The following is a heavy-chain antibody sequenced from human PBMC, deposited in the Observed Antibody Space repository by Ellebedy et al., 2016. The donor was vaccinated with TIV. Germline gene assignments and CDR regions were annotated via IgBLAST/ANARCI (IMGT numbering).Heavy chain of an antibody. CDR2: IRAEGDEK. J-gene: IGHJ3*02. V-gene: IGHV3-48*01. CDR3: ARDTMWAFDI. D-gene: IGHD3-3*01. CDR1: GITVSSNY. Sequence: GESLKISCAASGITVSSNYMNWVRHTPGKGLEWISNIRAEGDEKTYADSVRGRFIISRDNAKNSLFLQMNSLRGEDTAIYYCARDTMWAFDIWGQGTTVTVSS.